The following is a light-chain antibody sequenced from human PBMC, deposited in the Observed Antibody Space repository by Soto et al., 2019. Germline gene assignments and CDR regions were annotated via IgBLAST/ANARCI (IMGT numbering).Light chain of an antibody. CDR2: QDN. Sequence: SYELTQPPSVSVSPGQTATITCSGAKLGDRYACWYQQMPGQSPLLVIYQDNKRPSGIPERFSGANSGNTATLTIGGTQAMEEADYYCQAWYGSTALFGGGTKVTVL. V-gene: IGLV3-1*01. CDR1: KLGDRY. J-gene: IGLJ2*01. CDR3: QAWYGSTAL.